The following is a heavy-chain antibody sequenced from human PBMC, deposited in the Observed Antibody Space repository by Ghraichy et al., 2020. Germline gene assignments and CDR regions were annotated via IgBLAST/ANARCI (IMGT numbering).Heavy chain of an antibody. CDR1: GFTFSSYA. D-gene: IGHD1-26*01. CDR2: IRPGAASHGGAST. V-gene: IGHV3-23*01. Sequence: GGSLRLSCAASGFTFSSYAMTWVRQAPGKGLEWVSSIRPGAASHGGASTKYADSVKGRFSISRDHSKNTLYLQMNSLRVDDTAVYYCTKTRVQWDIIFDYWGNGALVTVSP. J-gene: IGHJ4*01. CDR3: TKTRVQWDIIFDY.